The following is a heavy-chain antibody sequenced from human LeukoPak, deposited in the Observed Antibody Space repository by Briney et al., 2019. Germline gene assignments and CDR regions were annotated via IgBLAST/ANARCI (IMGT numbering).Heavy chain of an antibody. D-gene: IGHD3-22*01. J-gene: IGHJ4*02. CDR2: ISGGGGST. V-gene: IGHV3-23*01. CDR3: AKARGRYYSDGSACFFDC. Sequence: QTGRSLRLSCAASGFTFSSYAMRWVRQAPGKGLEWVSGISGGGGSTYDADSVKGRFTSSRDNSKNTLYLQMNSLRAEDTAVYYCAKARGRYYSDGSACFFDCWGQGTLVPVSS. CDR1: GFTFSSYA.